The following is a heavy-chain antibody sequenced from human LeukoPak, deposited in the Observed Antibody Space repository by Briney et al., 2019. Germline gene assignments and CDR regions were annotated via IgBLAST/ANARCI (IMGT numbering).Heavy chain of an antibody. D-gene: IGHD3-3*01. V-gene: IGHV1-8*01. CDR3: ARGTYYYDFWSGYGGPFDY. CDR1: GYTFTSYD. CDR2: MNPNSGNT. J-gene: IGHJ4*02. Sequence: GASVKVSCKASGYTFTSYDINWVRQATGQGLEWMGWMNPNSGNTGYAQKFQGRVTMTRNTSISTAYMELSSLRSEDTAVYYCARGTYYYDFWSGYGGPFDYWGQGTLVTVSS.